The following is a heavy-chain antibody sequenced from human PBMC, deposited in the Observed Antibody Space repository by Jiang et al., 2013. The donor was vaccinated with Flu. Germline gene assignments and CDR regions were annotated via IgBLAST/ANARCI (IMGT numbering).Heavy chain of an antibody. D-gene: IGHD1-1*01. V-gene: IGHV6-1*01. CDR3: ARAPQASLDYYYYYYGMDV. CDR1: GDSVSSNSAA. Sequence: SQTLSLTCAISGDSVSSNSAAWNWIRQSPSRGLEWLGRTYYRSKWYNDYAVSVKSRITINPDTSKNQFSLQLNSVTPEDTAVYYCARAPQASLDYYYYYYGMDVWGQGTTVTVSS. J-gene: IGHJ6*02. CDR2: TYYRSKWYN.